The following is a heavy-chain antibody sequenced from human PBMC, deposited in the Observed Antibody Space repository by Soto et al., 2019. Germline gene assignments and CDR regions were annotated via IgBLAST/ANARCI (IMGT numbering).Heavy chain of an antibody. CDR1: RDSINRGGNY. CDR3: ARGKYCISTSCYVLAFDI. V-gene: IGHV4-61*08. J-gene: IGHJ3*02. Sequence: PSQTLSLTCTVPRDSINRGGNYYSLIRQHPEKGLEWIGYIYYSGSTNYNPSLKSRVTISVDTSKNQFSLKLSSVTAADTAVYCCARGKYCISTSCYVLAFDIWGQGTMVTVSS. CDR2: IYYSGST. D-gene: IGHD2-2*01.